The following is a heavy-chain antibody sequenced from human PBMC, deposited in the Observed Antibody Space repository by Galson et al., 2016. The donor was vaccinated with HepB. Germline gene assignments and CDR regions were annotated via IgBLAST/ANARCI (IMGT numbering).Heavy chain of an antibody. D-gene: IGHD4-17*01. CDR2: IWYDERNK. V-gene: IGHV3-33*01. CDR1: GFTFSYYG. Sequence: SLRLSCAASGFTFSYYGMHWGRQAPGKGLEWVAVIWYDERNKFYADSVTGRFTITRDNSKNTLYLQMNSLSAEDTAVCFCARDGPTTVATGLLQYYYGMDVWGEGTTVTVSS. J-gene: IGHJ6*04. CDR3: ARDGPTTVATGLLQYYYGMDV.